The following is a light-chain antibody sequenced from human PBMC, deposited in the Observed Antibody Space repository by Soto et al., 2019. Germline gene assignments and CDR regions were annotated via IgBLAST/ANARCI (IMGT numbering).Light chain of an antibody. CDR1: QTTNNY. Sequence: DSQMTQSPSSLSASVGYRVTITCRASQTTNNYLNWYQLKPGKAPKLLIYAASTLQTGVPSRFTGSGSGTDFTLTIISLQPEDYAAYFCQQSYSMPYAFGPGTKVDIK. CDR3: QQSYSMPYA. J-gene: IGKJ2*01. V-gene: IGKV1-39*01. CDR2: AAS.